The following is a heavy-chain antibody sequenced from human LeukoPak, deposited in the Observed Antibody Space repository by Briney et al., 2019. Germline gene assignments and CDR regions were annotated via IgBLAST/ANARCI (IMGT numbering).Heavy chain of an antibody. J-gene: IGHJ6*02. D-gene: IGHD3-10*01. V-gene: IGHV1-46*01. CDR3: ARDRITMVRGVIIDPYGMDV. Sequence: ASVKVSCKASGYTFTSYYMHWVRQAPGQGREWMGIINPSGGSTSYAQKFQGRVTMTRDTSTSTVYMELSSLRSEDTAVYYCARDRITMVRGVIIDPYGMDVWGQGTTVTVSS. CDR1: GYTFTSYY. CDR2: INPSGGST.